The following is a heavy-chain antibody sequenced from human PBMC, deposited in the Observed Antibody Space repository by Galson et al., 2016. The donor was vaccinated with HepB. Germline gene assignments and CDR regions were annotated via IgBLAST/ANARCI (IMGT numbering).Heavy chain of an antibody. J-gene: IGHJ4*02. CDR2: ISGSGTAI. V-gene: IGHV3-48*02. CDR3: ARGYGVNSLDY. CDR1: GFDFSHYN. Sequence: SLRLSCAASGFDFSHYNMNWVRQAPGKGLEWVSYISGSGTAIYYAGSVEGRFTISRDNAKNSLYLRMNSLRDEDTAVYYCARGYGVNSLDYWGQGTLVTVSS. D-gene: IGHD4-23*01.